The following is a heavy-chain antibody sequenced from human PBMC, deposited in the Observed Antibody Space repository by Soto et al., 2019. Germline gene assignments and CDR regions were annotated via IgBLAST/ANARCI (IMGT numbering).Heavy chain of an antibody. CDR3: ARESSGWYEEGSAFDY. CDR2: TIGSGGST. Sequence: GGSLRLSCAASGFTFSNYAISWVRQGPGEGLEWVSTTIGSGGSTYYTDSVKGRFTVSRDNSRNTLYMEMNSLRAEDTAVYYCARESSGWYEEGSAFDYWGQGTLVTVSS. D-gene: IGHD6-19*01. J-gene: IGHJ4*02. V-gene: IGHV3-23*01. CDR1: GFTFSNYA.